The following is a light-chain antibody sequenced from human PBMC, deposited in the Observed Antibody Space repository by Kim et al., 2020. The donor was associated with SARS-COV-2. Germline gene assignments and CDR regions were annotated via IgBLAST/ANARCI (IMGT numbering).Light chain of an antibody. CDR2: EVS. CDR1: SSDVGFDND. CDR3: SSYAGNNNLR. Sequence: GQSVPLSCTGTSSDVGFDNDVSWYQQHPGKAPKLMISEVSKRPSGVPDRFSGSKSGNTASLTVSGLQAEDEADYYCSSYAGNNNLRFGGGTQLTVL. J-gene: IGLJ2*01. V-gene: IGLV2-8*01.